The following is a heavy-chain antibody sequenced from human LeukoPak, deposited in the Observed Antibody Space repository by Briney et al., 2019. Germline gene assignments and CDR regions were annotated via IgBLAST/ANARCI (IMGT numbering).Heavy chain of an antibody. J-gene: IGHJ4*02. Sequence: ASVKVSCKVSGYTLTELSMHWVRQAPGKGLEWMGGFDPEDGETIYAQKFQGRVTMTEDTSTDTAYMELSSLRSEDTAVYYCATVSKWLRCFDYWGQGTLVTVFS. CDR3: ATVSKWLRCFDY. D-gene: IGHD5-12*01. CDR2: FDPEDGET. CDR1: GYTLTELS. V-gene: IGHV1-24*01.